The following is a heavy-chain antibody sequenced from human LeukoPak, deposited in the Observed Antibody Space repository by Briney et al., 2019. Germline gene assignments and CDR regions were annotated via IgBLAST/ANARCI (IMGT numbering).Heavy chain of an antibody. CDR2: IYYSGST. CDR1: GGSISSSSYY. CDR3: ASVRGGTAFDY. J-gene: IGHJ4*02. D-gene: IGHD1-7*01. Sequence: PSETLSLTCTVSGGSISSSSYYWGWIRQPPGEGLEWIGSIYYSGSTYYNPSLKSRVTISVGTSRNQFSLKLSSVTAADTAIYYCASVRGGTAFDYWGQGTLVTVSS. V-gene: IGHV4-39*01.